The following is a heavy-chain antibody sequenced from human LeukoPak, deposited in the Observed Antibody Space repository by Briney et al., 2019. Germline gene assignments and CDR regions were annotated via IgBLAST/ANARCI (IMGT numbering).Heavy chain of an antibody. CDR1: GYTFTGYY. V-gene: IGHV1-18*04. CDR3: ARGLYYYDSSGYRNAPYYYYYMDV. D-gene: IGHD3-22*01. J-gene: IGHJ6*03. CDR2: ISAYNGNT. Sequence: ASVKVSCKASGYTFTGYYMHWVRQAPGQGLEWMGWISAYNGNTNYAQKLQGRVTMTTDTSTSTAYMELRSLRSDDTAVYYCARGLYYYDSSGYRNAPYYYYYMDVWGKGTTVTVSS.